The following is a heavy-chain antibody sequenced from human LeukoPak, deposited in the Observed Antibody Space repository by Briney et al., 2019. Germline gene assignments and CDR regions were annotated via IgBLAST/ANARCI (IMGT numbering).Heavy chain of an antibody. CDR3: ARTTTTFDD. Sequence: SETLSLTCTVSGGSINSYYWSWIRQPPGKGLEWIGYVSDTGSTNYNPSLKSRVTISVDTSKNQFHLKLTSVTAADTAVYYCARTTTTFDDWGHGTLVTVSS. J-gene: IGHJ4*01. CDR2: VSDTGST. D-gene: IGHD4-11*01. V-gene: IGHV4-59*01. CDR1: GGSINSYY.